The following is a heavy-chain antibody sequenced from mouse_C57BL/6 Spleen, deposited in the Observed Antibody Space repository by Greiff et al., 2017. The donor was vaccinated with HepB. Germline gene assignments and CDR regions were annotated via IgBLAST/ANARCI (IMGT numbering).Heavy chain of an antibody. D-gene: IGHD1-1*01. CDR2: IYPGDGDT. Sequence: QVQLQQSGPELVKPGASVKISCKASGYAFSSSWMNWVKQRPGKGLEWIGRIYPGDGDTNYNGKFKGKATLTADKSSSTAYMQLSSLTSEDSAVYFCARRGRSNYWYFDVWGTGTTVTVSS. V-gene: IGHV1-82*01. CDR3: ARRGRSNYWYFDV. CDR1: GYAFSSSW. J-gene: IGHJ1*03.